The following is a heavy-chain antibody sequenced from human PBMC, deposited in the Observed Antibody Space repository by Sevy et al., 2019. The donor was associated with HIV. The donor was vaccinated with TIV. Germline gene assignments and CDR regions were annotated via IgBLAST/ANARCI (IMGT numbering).Heavy chain of an antibody. CDR3: ARRRWQPDLPIDY. J-gene: IGHJ4*02. V-gene: IGHV5-51*01. D-gene: IGHD4-17*01. CDR1: GYSFTNFW. CDR2: INPGHSGS. Sequence: GQSLKISCKVSGYSFTNFWIGWVRQVPGKGLQWMGLINPGHSGSRYSPSFEGQVTIAVDKSSSTVYLQWSSLTASDTAMYYCARRRWQPDLPIDYWGQGTLVLVSS.